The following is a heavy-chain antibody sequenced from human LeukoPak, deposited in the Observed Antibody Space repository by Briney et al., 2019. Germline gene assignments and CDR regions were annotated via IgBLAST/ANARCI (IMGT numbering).Heavy chain of an antibody. CDR2: IYYSGST. CDR3: ARGRDGGTFDY. D-gene: IGHD5-24*01. J-gene: IGHJ4*02. Sequence: PSETLSLTCSVSGGSISSGGYYWSWIRQHPGKGLEWIGYIYYSGSTYYNPSLKSRVTISVDTSKNQFSLKLSSVTAADTAVYYCARGRDGGTFDYWGQGTLVTVSS. CDR1: GGSISSGGYY. V-gene: IGHV4-61*08.